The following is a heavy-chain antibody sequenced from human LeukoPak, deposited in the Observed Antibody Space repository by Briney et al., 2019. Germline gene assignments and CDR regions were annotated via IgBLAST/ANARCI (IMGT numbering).Heavy chain of an antibody. CDR2: IRYDGNNK. Sequence: GGSLRLSCAASGFTFSSYGMHWVRQAPGKGLEWVAFIRYDGNNKYYGDSVKGRFTISRDNSKNSLYLQMNSLRAEDTAVYYCASLNSGYYQEGFDYWGQGTLVTVSS. CDR3: ASLNSGYYQEGFDY. CDR1: GFTFSSYG. J-gene: IGHJ4*02. D-gene: IGHD5-12*01. V-gene: IGHV3-30*02.